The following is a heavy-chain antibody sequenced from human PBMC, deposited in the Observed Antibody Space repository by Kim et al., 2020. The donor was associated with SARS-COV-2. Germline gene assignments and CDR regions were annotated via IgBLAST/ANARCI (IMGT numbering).Heavy chain of an antibody. J-gene: IGHJ3*02. D-gene: IGHD1-26*01. CDR3: AVGGGSYSGAFDI. V-gene: IGHV5-51*01. Sequence: YRPSFPGQVTIPTDKSISTAYLQWSSLKASDTAMYYCAVGGGSYSGAFDIWGQGTMVTVSS.